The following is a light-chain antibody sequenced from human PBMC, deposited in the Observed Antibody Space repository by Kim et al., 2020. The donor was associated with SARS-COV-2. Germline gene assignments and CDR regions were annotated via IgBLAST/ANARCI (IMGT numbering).Light chain of an antibody. J-gene: IGLJ3*02. CDR1: TSNIGAGYD. Sequence: HRVTISCTGSTSNIGAGYDVHWYQQLPGTAPKRLIYGNNHRPSGVPDRVSGSKSGTSASLAITGLQAEDGADYYCQSYDSSLSGPVFGGGTKLTVL. V-gene: IGLV1-40*01. CDR3: QSYDSSLSGPV. CDR2: GNN.